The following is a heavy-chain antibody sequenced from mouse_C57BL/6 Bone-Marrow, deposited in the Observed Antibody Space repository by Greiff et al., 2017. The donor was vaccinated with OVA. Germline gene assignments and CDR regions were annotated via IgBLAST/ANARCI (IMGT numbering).Heavy chain of an antibody. CDR3: ARWVYYSNPYAMDY. CDR1: GYTFTDYY. Sequence: EVQLQQSGPELVKPGASVKISCKASGYTFTDYYMNWVKQSHGKSLEWIGDINPNNGGTSYNQKFKGKATLTVDKSSSTAYMELRSLTSEDSAVYYCARWVYYSNPYAMDYWGQGTSVTVSS. V-gene: IGHV1-26*01. D-gene: IGHD2-5*01. CDR2: INPNNGGT. J-gene: IGHJ4*01.